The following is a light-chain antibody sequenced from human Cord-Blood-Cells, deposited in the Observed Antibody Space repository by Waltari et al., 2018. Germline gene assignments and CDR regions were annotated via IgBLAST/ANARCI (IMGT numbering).Light chain of an antibody. V-gene: IGKV1D-8*01. CDR3: QQYKSFPWT. CDR2: AAS. J-gene: IGKJ1*01. Sequence: VIWMTQSPSLLSAPTGARVTINFRMSQGISSHLAWYHQKPGKGPQLLIYAASTLQSGVPSRFSGSGYVTDFTLTISCLQSEDFATYYCQQYKSFPWTFGQGTKVEIK. CDR1: QGISSH.